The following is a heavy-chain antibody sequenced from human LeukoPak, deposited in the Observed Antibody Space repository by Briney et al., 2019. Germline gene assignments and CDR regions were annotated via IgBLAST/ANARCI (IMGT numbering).Heavy chain of an antibody. Sequence: GASVKVSCKASGYTFTSYGISWVRQAPGQGLEGMGWISAYNGNTNYAQKLQGRVTMTTDPSTSTAYMELRSLRSDDTAVYYCARATRYYYDSSGYAFDIWGQGTMVTVSS. V-gene: IGHV1-18*01. CDR2: ISAYNGNT. CDR1: GYTFTSYG. J-gene: IGHJ3*02. D-gene: IGHD3-22*01. CDR3: ARATRYYYDSSGYAFDI.